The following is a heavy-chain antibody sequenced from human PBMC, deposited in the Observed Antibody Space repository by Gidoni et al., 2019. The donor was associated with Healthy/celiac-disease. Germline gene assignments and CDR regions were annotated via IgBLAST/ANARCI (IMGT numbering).Heavy chain of an antibody. Sequence: QVQLVESGGGVVQPGRSLRLSCAASGFTFSSYGMHWVRQAPGKGLEWVAVIWYDGSNKYYADSVKGRFTISRDNSKNTLYLQMNSLRAEDTAVYYCARVHPDLYDFWSGGFDYWGQGTLVTVSS. V-gene: IGHV3-33*01. D-gene: IGHD3-3*01. J-gene: IGHJ4*02. CDR2: IWYDGSNK. CDR1: GFTFSSYG. CDR3: ARVHPDLYDFWSGGFDY.